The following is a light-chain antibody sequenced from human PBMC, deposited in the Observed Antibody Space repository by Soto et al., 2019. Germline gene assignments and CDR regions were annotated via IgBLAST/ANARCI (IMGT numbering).Light chain of an antibody. Sequence: EIVLTQSPGTLSLSPGDGATLSCRASQRVSSGYLAWYQQKPGQAPRLLINGASRRATGIPDRFSGSGSGTDFTRSISRLEPEDFAVYWCQHYGNSPTFGQGTKVQIK. J-gene: IGKJ1*01. CDR3: QHYGNSPT. CDR1: QRVSSGY. CDR2: GAS. V-gene: IGKV3-20*01.